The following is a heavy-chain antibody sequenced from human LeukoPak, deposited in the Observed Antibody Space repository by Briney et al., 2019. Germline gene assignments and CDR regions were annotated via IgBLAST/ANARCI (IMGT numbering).Heavy chain of an antibody. J-gene: IGHJ4*02. Sequence: WETLSLTCAVDGGSFGGYYWSWIRQPPGKGLEWIGEINHSGSTYYNPSLKSRDTISVDTSKNQFSLKLSSVTATDTAVYYCARPLVRYSYAFLGYDYWGQGTLVTVSS. CDR1: GGSFGGYY. CDR2: INHSGST. V-gene: IGHV4-34*01. D-gene: IGHD5-18*01. CDR3: ARPLVRYSYAFLGYDY.